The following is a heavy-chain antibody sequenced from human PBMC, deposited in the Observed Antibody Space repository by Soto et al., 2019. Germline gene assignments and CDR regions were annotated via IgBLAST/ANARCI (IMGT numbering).Heavy chain of an antibody. CDR3: AKDARSGYGDYDSLDY. CDR1: GFTFSSYG. Sequence: QVQLVESGGGVVQPGRSLRLSCAASGFTFSSYGMHWVRQAPGKGLEWVAVISYDGSNKYYADSVKGRFTMSRDNSKNTLYLQMNSLRAEDTAVYYCAKDARSGYGDYDSLDYWGQGTLVTVSS. CDR2: ISYDGSNK. J-gene: IGHJ4*02. V-gene: IGHV3-30*18. D-gene: IGHD4-17*01.